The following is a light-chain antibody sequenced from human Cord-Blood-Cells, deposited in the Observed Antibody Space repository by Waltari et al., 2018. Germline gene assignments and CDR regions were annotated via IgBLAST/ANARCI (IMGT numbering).Light chain of an antibody. J-gene: IGKJ4*01. CDR1: QDISNY. Sequence: DIQMTPSPSSLSASVGDRVTIPCQASQDISNYLNWYQQKPGKAPKLLIYDASNLETGVPSRFSGSGSGTDFTFTISSLQPEDIATYYCQQYDNLPPLTFGGGTKVEIK. CDR3: QQYDNLPPLT. V-gene: IGKV1-33*01. CDR2: DAS.